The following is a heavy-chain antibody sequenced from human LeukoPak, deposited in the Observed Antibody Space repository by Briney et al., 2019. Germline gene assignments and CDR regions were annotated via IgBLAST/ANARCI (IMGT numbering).Heavy chain of an antibody. J-gene: IGHJ4*02. D-gene: IGHD1-26*01. CDR1: GFTFSSYW. CDR2: IKPDGSLI. Sequence: GGSLRLSCAASGFTFSSYWMTWVRQGPGKGREWVANIKPDGSLIYYVDSVKGRFTISRDNAKNSLYLQMNSLRAEDTAVYYCAKWELYSGFYYIDYWGQGTLATVSS. V-gene: IGHV3-7*01. CDR3: AKWELYSGFYYIDY.